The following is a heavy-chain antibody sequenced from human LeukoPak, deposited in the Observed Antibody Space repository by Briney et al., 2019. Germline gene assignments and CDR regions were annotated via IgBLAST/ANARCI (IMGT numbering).Heavy chain of an antibody. Sequence: GGSLRLSCAASGFTFSSYEMNWVRQAPGKGLEWVSYISSSGSTIYHADSVKGRFTISRDNAKNSLYLQMNSLRAEDTAVYYCARRRTAMEFDYWGQGTLVTVSS. CDR1: GFTFSSYE. J-gene: IGHJ4*02. CDR2: ISSSGSTI. D-gene: IGHD5-18*01. CDR3: ARRRTAMEFDY. V-gene: IGHV3-48*03.